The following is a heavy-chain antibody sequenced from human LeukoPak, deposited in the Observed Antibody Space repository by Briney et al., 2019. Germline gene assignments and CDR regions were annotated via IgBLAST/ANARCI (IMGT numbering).Heavy chain of an antibody. D-gene: IGHD3-3*01. CDR2: ISGSGGST. Sequence: GGSLRLSCGASGFRFSSYAMSWVRQAPGKGLEWVSSISGSGGSTYYTDSVKGRFAISRDNSKSTLYLQMNSLGTDDTALYYCVKGGQNYDFWRFDYWGQGTLVTASS. CDR3: VKGGQNYDFWRFDY. CDR1: GFRFSSYA. J-gene: IGHJ4*02. V-gene: IGHV3-23*01.